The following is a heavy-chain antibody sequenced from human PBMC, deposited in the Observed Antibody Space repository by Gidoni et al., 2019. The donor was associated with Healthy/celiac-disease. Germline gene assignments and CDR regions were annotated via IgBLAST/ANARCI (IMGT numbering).Heavy chain of an antibody. Sequence: QVQLQESGPGLVKPSGTLSLTCSVSGGSISSSNWWSWVRQPPGKGLEWIGEIYHRGSTNYNPSLKSRVTISVDKSKNQFSLKLSSVTAADTAVYYCARDRGGGYCSSTSCPSYYYYGMDVWGQGTTVTVSS. CDR1: GGSISSSNW. D-gene: IGHD2-2*01. V-gene: IGHV4-4*02. J-gene: IGHJ6*02. CDR2: IYHRGST. CDR3: ARDRGGGYCSSTSCPSYYYYGMDV.